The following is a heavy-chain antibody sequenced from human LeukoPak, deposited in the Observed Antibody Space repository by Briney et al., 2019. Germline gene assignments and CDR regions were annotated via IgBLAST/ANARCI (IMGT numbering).Heavy chain of an antibody. Sequence: PSETLSLTCTVSGGSISSYYWSWIRQPPGKGLEWIGYIYYSGSTNYNPSLKSRVTISVDTSKNQFSLKLSSVTAADTAVYYCAVRWLTFDAFDIWGQGTMVTVSS. D-gene: IGHD4-17*01. CDR3: AVRWLTFDAFDI. J-gene: IGHJ3*02. CDR2: IYYSGST. CDR1: GGSISSYY. V-gene: IGHV4-59*12.